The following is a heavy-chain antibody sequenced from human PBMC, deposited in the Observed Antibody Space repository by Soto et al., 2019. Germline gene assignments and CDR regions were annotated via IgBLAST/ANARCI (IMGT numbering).Heavy chain of an antibody. CDR1: GGSISSGGYS. CDR2: IYHSGST. J-gene: IGHJ3*02. D-gene: IGHD1-1*01. V-gene: IGHV4-30-2*01. CDR3: ARGLGQLELRVPDAFDI. Sequence: QLQLQESGSGLVKPSQTLSLTCAVSGGSISSGGYSWSWIRQPPGKGLEWIGYIYHSGSTYYNPSLKSRVTISVDRSKHQFSQKLSSVPAADTAVYYCARGLGQLELRVPDAFDIWGQGTMVTVSS.